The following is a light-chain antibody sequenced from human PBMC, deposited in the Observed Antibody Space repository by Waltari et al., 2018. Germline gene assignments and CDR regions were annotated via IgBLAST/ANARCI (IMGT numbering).Light chain of an antibody. J-gene: IGKJ1*01. CDR1: QSVSRW. CDR2: GAS. Sequence: EIVLPQSPGTLSLSPGERATLSCRASQSVSRWLAWYQQKPGQPPRLLIYGASSRATGIPDRFSGSGSGTDFSLTISRLEPEDSAVYYCQKYGTLPATFGQGTKVEVK. CDR3: QKYGTLPAT. V-gene: IGKV3-20*01.